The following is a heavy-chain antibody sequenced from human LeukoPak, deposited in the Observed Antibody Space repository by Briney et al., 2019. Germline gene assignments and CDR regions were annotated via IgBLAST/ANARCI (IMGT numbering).Heavy chain of an antibody. CDR2: IIPIFGTA. Sequence: SVKVSCKASGGTFSSYAISWVRQAPGQGLEWMGGIIPIFGTANYAQKFQGRVTITSDESTSTAYMELSSLRSEDTAVYYCARGYYGSGSYSPDYYYYYGMDVWGQGTTVTVSS. CDR3: ARGYYGSGSYSPDYYYYYGMDV. J-gene: IGHJ6*02. D-gene: IGHD3-10*01. CDR1: GGTFSSYA. V-gene: IGHV1-69*13.